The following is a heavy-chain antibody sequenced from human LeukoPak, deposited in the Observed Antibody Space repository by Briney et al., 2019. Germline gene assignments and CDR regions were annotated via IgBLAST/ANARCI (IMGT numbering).Heavy chain of an antibody. CDR3: ARAERGGFLEWLLFY. D-gene: IGHD3-3*01. CDR1: GFTFSSYW. Sequence: GGSLRLSCVASGFTFSSYWMRWARQAPGKGLVWVSRINTDGSSTSYADSVKGRFTISRDNAKNTLYLQMNSLRAEDTAVYYCARAERGGFLEWLLFYWGQGTLVTVSS. CDR2: INTDGSST. V-gene: IGHV3-74*01. J-gene: IGHJ4*02.